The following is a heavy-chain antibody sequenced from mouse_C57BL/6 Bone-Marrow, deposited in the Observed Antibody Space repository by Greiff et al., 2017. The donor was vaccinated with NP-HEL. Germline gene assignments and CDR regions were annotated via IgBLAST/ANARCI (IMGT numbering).Heavy chain of an antibody. V-gene: IGHV1-72*01. CDR3: AREGLITTVVAKGWYFDV. D-gene: IGHD1-1*01. CDR2: IDPNSGGT. J-gene: IGHJ1*03. Sequence: QVQLQQPGAELVKPGASVKLSCKASGYTFTSYWMHWVKQRPGRGLEWIGRIDPNSGGTKYNEKFKSKATLTVDKPSSTAYMQLSSLTSEDSAVYYCAREGLITTVVAKGWYFDVWGTGTTVTVSS. CDR1: GYTFTSYW.